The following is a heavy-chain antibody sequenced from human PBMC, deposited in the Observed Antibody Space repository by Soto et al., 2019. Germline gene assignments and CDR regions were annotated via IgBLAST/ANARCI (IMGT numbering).Heavy chain of an antibody. CDR3: ARADRTLVTSYSLDV. CDR2: INHSGTI. D-gene: IGHD2-21*02. V-gene: IGHV4-34*01. Sequence: PSETLSLTWAVYGGSFSGYYWTWIRQPPGNGLEWIGEINHSGTINFNPSLKSRLTISLDTSKKPFSLKLSSVTDADTAAYYCARADRTLVTSYSLDVWGQGTTVTVSS. CDR1: GGSFSGYY. J-gene: IGHJ6*02.